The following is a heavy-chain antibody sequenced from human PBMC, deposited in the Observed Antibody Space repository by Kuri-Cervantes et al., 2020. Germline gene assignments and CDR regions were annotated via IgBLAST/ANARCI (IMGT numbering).Heavy chain of an antibody. CDR2: INPNSGGT. Sequence: ASVKVSCKASGYTFTGYYMHWVRQAPGQGLEWMGWINPNSGGTNYAQKFRGRVTMTRDTSISTAYMELSRLRSDDTAVYYCAREQNTAYYGFPFDPWGQGTLVTVSS. CDR1: GYTFTGYY. D-gene: IGHD3-10*01. V-gene: IGHV1-2*02. J-gene: IGHJ5*02. CDR3: AREQNTAYYGFPFDP.